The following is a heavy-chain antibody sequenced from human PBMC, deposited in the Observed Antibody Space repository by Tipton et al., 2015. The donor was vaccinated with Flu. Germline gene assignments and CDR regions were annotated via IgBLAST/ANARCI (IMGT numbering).Heavy chain of an antibody. CDR2: ISSSGSII. Sequence: AVSGFTFSDYYMSWVRQAPEKGLEWVSHISSSGSIINYADSVKGRFTISRDNAKNSLYLQMNSLRAEDTAVYYCARDHPPSITVLGEITDYFGMAVWGQGTTVTVSS. CDR3: ARDHPPSITVLGEITDYFGMAV. V-gene: IGHV3-11*01. CDR1: GFTFSDYY. J-gene: IGHJ6*02. D-gene: IGHD3-3*01.